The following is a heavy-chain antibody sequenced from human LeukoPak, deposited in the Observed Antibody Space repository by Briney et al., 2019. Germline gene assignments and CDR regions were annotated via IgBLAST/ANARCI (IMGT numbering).Heavy chain of an antibody. D-gene: IGHD2/OR15-2a*01. CDR1: GVPISRYS. V-gene: IGHV4-59*03. J-gene: IGHJ4*02. CDR3: AGQIYESMAFFDY. CDR2: IYFSGRT. Sequence: PSETLSLTCTVSGVPISRYSWTWIRQSPGEGLEWIGNIYFSGRTNYNPSLKSRVTASIDTSKSQFSLNLSSVTAADTAVYFCAGQIYESMAFFDYWAQGILVTVSS.